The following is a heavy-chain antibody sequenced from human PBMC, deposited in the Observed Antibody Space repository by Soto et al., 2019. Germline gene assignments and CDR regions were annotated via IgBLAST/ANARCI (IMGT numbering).Heavy chain of an antibody. V-gene: IGHV3-7*03. Sequence: GGSLRLSCAASGFTFSSNWMSWIRQAPGKGLELLANIKHDGSDKYYADSVKGRFTTSRDNAENSLYLQMNSLRPEDTALYYCVRSKGGYSYGTPFDYWGQGTLVTVSS. J-gene: IGHJ4*02. CDR2: IKHDGSDK. CDR3: VRSKGGYSYGTPFDY. CDR1: GFTFSSNW. D-gene: IGHD5-18*01.